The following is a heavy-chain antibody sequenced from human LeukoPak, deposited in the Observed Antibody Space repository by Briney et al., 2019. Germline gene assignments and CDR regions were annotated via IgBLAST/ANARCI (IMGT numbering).Heavy chain of an antibody. CDR3: ARDGCPTGTNSNCLGNWFDP. CDR1: GGSISSYF. Sequence: SETLSLTCTVSGGSISSYFWSWIRQPPGKRLERIGYVSYTGRSHYNPSLKSRVTISVDTTKNQVSLRLRSVTAADTAVYYCARDGCPTGTNSNCLGNWFDPWGQGTLVTVSS. CDR2: VSYTGRS. D-gene: IGHD4/OR15-4a*01. J-gene: IGHJ5*02. V-gene: IGHV4-59*01.